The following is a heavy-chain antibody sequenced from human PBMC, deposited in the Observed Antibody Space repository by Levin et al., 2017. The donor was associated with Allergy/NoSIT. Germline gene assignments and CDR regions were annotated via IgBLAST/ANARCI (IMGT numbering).Heavy chain of an antibody. D-gene: IGHD2-15*01. V-gene: IGHV3-53*01. J-gene: IGHJ4*02. Sequence: PGGSLRLSCAASGFTVSSNYMSWVRQAPGKGLEWVSVIYSGGSTYYADSVKGRFTISRDNSKNTLYLQMNSLRAEDTAVYYCARDWGYCSGGSCYYDDYWGQGTLVTVSS. CDR2: IYSGGST. CDR3: ARDWGYCSGGSCYYDDY. CDR1: GFTVSSNY.